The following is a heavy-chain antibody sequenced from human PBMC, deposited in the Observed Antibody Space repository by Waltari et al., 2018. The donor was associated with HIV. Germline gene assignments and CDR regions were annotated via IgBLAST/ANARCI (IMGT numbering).Heavy chain of an antibody. V-gene: IGHV1-18*01. CDR1: GYTFSSYG. Sequence: QVQLVQSGAELKKPGASVKVSCKASGYTFSSYGISWVRQAPGQGLDWMGWISAYTGNTNYAQKFQGRVTMTTDTSTSTAYMELRSLRSDDTAVYYCARGVRRDCSGGSCYAFDIWGQGTMVTVSS. D-gene: IGHD2-15*01. J-gene: IGHJ3*02. CDR2: ISAYTGNT. CDR3: ARGVRRDCSGGSCYAFDI.